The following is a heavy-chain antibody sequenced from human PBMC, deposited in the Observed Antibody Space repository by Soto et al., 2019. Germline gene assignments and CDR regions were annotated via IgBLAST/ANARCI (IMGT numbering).Heavy chain of an antibody. Sequence: QVQLVESGGGVVQPGRSLRLSCAASGFTFSSYGMHWVRQAPGKGLEWVAVISYDGSNKYYADSVKGRFTISRDNSKNTLYLQMNSLRADDTAVYYCAKDRRGPGYYYYGMDVWGQGTTVTVSS. CDR1: GFTFSSYG. CDR2: ISYDGSNK. V-gene: IGHV3-30*18. J-gene: IGHJ6*02. D-gene: IGHD3-10*01. CDR3: AKDRRGPGYYYYGMDV.